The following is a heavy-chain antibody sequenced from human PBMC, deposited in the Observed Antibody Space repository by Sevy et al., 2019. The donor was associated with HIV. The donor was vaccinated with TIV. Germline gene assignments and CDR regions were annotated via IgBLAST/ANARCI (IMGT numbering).Heavy chain of an antibody. CDR3: AHSFLNPGLNWFDP. CDR2: IYWHDDK. Sequence: SGPTLVKPTQTLTLTCTFSGFSLSTSGVGVGWIRQSPGKALDWLALIYWHDDKRYSPSLKSRLNIIKDTSKNQVVLTVTNLDPVDTATYYFAHSFLNPGLNWFDPWGKGTLVTVSS. V-gene: IGHV2-5*01. J-gene: IGHJ5*02. CDR1: GFSLSTSGVG.